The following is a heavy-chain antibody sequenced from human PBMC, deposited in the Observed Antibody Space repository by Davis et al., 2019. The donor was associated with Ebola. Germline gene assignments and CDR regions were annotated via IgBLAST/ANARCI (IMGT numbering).Heavy chain of an antibody. V-gene: IGHV1-2*04. J-gene: IGHJ6*02. CDR1: GYTFTSYG. Sequence: AASVKVSCKASGYTFTSYGISWVRQAPGQGLEWMGWINPNSGGTNYAQKFQGWVTMTRDTSISTAYMELRSLRSDDTAVYYCAREGYCSSTSCYYYYYYYGMDVWGQGTTVTVSS. D-gene: IGHD2-2*01. CDR2: INPNSGGT. CDR3: AREGYCSSTSCYYYYYYYGMDV.